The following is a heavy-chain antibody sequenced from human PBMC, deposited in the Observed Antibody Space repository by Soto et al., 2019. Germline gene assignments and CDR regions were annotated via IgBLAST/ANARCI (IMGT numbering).Heavy chain of an antibody. CDR2: ISAYNGNT. V-gene: IGHV1-18*01. CDR1: GYTFTSYG. D-gene: IGHD2-21*02. Sequence: ASVKVSCKASGYTFTSYGISGVRQAPGQGLEWMGWISAYNGNTNYAQKLQGRVTMTTDTSTSTAYMELRSLRSDDTAVYYCAREVSHIVVVTAITDAFDIWGQGIMVPVSS. J-gene: IGHJ3*02. CDR3: AREVSHIVVVTAITDAFDI.